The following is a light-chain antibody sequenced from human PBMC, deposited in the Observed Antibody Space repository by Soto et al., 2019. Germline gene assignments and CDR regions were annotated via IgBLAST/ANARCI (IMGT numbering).Light chain of an antibody. CDR2: DVS. V-gene: IGLV2-14*01. CDR1: SSDVGTYNS. Sequence: QSVLTQPASVSGSPGQSITISCTGTSSDVGTYNSVSWYQQYPGKAPKLMIHDVSNRPSGVSNRFSGSKSGNTASRTISGPQAEDEADYYCSSYTSSSSYVFGSGTKVTVL. J-gene: IGLJ1*01. CDR3: SSYTSSSSYV.